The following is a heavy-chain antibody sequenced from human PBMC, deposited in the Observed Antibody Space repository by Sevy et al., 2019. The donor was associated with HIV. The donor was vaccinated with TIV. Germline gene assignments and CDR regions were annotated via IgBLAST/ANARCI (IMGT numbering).Heavy chain of an antibody. V-gene: IGHV3-7*01. J-gene: IGHJ6*02. CDR3: ARGRRNWGLGGLDV. D-gene: IGHD3-16*01. CDR1: GFTFSDSW. Sequence: GGSLRLSCAASGFTFSDSWMTWVRQAPGKGLEWVANIKEDGNEQYYVDSVKGRFTLSRDNAKMSLYLEIRGLRVEDTAIYYCARGRRNWGLGGLDVWGQGTTVTVSS. CDR2: IKEDGNEQ.